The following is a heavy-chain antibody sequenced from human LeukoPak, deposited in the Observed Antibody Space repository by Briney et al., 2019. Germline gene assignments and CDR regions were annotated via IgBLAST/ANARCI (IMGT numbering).Heavy chain of an antibody. CDR1: GFTFSDYY. CDR3: ARVGSYYDLSY. Sequence: GGSLRLSCAASGFTFSDYYMSWIRQAPGKGLEWVSYISSSGSTIYYADSVKGRFTISRDNAKNSLYVQMNSLRDEDSAVYYCARVGSYYDLSYWGQGTLVTVSS. J-gene: IGHJ4*02. V-gene: IGHV3-11*04. D-gene: IGHD1-26*01. CDR2: ISSSGSTI.